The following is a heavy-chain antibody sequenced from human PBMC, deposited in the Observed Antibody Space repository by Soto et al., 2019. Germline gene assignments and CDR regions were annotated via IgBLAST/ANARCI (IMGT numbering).Heavy chain of an antibody. V-gene: IGHV4-4*07. CDR1: GASISGFY. CDR3: VKTGKKTLRDWVDP. J-gene: IGHJ5*02. CDR2: IYATGTT. D-gene: IGHD1-1*01. Sequence: SETLSLSCTVSGASISGFYWSWIRKSAGKGLEWIGRIYATGTTDYNPSLKSRVMMSVDTSKKQFSLKLRSVTAADTAVYYCVKTGKKTLRDWVDPLGQ.